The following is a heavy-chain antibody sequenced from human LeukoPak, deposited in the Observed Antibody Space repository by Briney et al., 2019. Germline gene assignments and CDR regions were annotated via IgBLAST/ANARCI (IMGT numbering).Heavy chain of an antibody. V-gene: IGHV3-33*01. CDR3: AREGSYYYDSSGYPYYFDY. CDR2: IWYDGSNK. D-gene: IGHD3-22*01. Sequence: GGSLRLSYAASGFTFSSYGMHWVRQAPGKGLEWVAVIWYDGSNKYYADSVKGRFTISRDNSKNTLYLQMNSLRAEDTAVYYCAREGSYYYDSSGYPYYFDYWGQGTLVTVSS. J-gene: IGHJ4*02. CDR1: GFTFSSYG.